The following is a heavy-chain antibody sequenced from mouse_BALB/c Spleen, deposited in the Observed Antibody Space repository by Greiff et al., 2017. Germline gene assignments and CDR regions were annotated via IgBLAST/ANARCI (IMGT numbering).Heavy chain of an antibody. CDR3: ARDKALFDY. Sequence: EVQLQESGGGLVQPGGSLRLSCATSGFTFTDYYMSWVRQPPGKALEWLGFIRNKANGYTTEYSASVKGRFTISRDNSQSILYLQMNTLRAEDSATYYCARDKALFDYWGQGTTLTVSS. CDR1: GFTFTDYY. J-gene: IGHJ2*01. V-gene: IGHV7-3*02. CDR2: IRNKANGYTT.